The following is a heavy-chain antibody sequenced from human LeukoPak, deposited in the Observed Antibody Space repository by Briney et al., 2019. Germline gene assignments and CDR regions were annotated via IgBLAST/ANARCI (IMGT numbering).Heavy chain of an antibody. V-gene: IGHV1-2*02. J-gene: IGHJ3*02. Sequence: ASVKVSCKASGYTFTGYYMHWVRQAPGQGLEWMGWINPNSGGTNYAQKFQGRVTMTRDTSISTAYMELSRLRSDDMAVYYCARDEDSPRSGYYLDAFDIWGQGTMVTVSS. CDR2: INPNSGGT. D-gene: IGHD3-3*01. CDR1: GYTFTGYY. CDR3: ARDEDSPRSGYYLDAFDI.